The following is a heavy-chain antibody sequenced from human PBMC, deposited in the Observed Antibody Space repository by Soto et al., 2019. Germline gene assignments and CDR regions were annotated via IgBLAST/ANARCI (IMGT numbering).Heavy chain of an antibody. V-gene: IGHV1-46*01. J-gene: IGHJ4*02. CDR3: ARVPVSYRAPCSGGSCYLFDY. CDR1: GYTFTNYY. D-gene: IGHD2-15*01. Sequence: SVKVSCKTSGYTFTNYYIHWVRQAPGQDLEWMGVINPSGISTTYAQKFQGRVTMTRDTSTSTVYMDLSSLRPEDTAVYFCARVPVSYRAPCSGGSCYLFDYWGQGTLVTVSS. CDR2: INPSGIST.